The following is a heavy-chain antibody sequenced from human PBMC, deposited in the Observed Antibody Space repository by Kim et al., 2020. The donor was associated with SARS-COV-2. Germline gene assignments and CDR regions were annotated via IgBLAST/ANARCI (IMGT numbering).Heavy chain of an antibody. D-gene: IGHD3-16*01. CDR1: GGSFSGYY. Sequence: SETLSLTCAVYGGSFSGYYWSWIRQPPGKGLEWIGEINHSGSTNYNPSLKSRVTISVDTSKNQFSLKLSSVTAADTAVYYCATRGSISPRGFDYWGQGTLVTVSS. CDR2: INHSGST. CDR3: ATRGSISPRGFDY. J-gene: IGHJ4*02. V-gene: IGHV4-34*01.